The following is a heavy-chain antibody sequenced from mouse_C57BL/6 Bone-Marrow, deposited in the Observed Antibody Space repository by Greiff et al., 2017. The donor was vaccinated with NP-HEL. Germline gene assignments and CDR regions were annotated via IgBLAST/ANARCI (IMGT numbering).Heavy chain of an antibody. CDR2: ISYDGSN. Sequence: EVQLVESGPGLVKPSQSLSLTCSVTGYSITSGYYWNWLRQFPGNKLEWMGYISYDGSNNYNPSLQNRSSVTRDTSKNQLFLKLNSVTTEDTATYYCARDGYWSFDYWGQGTTLTVSS. D-gene: IGHD2-3*01. J-gene: IGHJ2*01. CDR3: ARDGYWSFDY. V-gene: IGHV3-6*01. CDR1: GYSITSGYY.